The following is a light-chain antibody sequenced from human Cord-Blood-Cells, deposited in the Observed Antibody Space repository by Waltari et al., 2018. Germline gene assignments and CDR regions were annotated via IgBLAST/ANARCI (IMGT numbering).Light chain of an antibody. CDR3: QQSYSTPQELT. J-gene: IGKJ4*01. CDR2: AAS. Sequence: DIQMTQSPSYLSASVGDRVTITCRASQSISSYLNWHQQKPGKAPKLLIYAASSVQSWVPSRFSGSGSGTDFTLTISSLQPEDCATYYCQQSYSTPQELTFGGGTEVEIK. CDR1: QSISSY. V-gene: IGKV1-39*01.